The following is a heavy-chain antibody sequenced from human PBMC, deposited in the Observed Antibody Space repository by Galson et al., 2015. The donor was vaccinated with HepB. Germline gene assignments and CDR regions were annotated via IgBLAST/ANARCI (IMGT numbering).Heavy chain of an antibody. V-gene: IGHV3-11*01. CDR2: INSNSRAI. D-gene: IGHD3-16*01. CDR3: ARETSGGYAGY. Sequence: SLRLSCAASGFTFSDYYMSWVRQAPGKGLEWLSYINSNSRAIYYADSVKGRFTISRDNAKNSLYLQMNSLRVEDTAVYYCARETSGGYAGYWGQGTLVTVSS. J-gene: IGHJ4*02. CDR1: GFTFSDYY.